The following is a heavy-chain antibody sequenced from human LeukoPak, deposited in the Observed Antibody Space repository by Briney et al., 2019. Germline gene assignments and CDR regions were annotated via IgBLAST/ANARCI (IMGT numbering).Heavy chain of an antibody. Sequence: PSGTLSLTCAVYGGSFSGYYWSWIRQPPGKGLEWIGEINHSGSTNYNPSLKSRVTISVDTSKNQFSLKLNSVTAADTAVYYCARRIVGATMSFDYWGQGTLVTVSS. J-gene: IGHJ4*02. V-gene: IGHV4-34*01. CDR1: GGSFSGYY. CDR2: INHSGST. CDR3: ARRIVGATMSFDY. D-gene: IGHD1-26*01.